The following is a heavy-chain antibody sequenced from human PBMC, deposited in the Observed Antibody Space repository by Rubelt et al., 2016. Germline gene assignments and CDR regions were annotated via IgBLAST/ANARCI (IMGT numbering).Heavy chain of an antibody. V-gene: IGHV3-7*01. J-gene: IGHJ1*01. CDR3: ARDRAEGATSPRSEYFQH. D-gene: IGHD1-26*01. CDR1: GFTFSSYW. CDR2: IKQDGSEK. Sequence: PGRSLRLSCAASGFTFSSYWMSWVRQAPGKGLEWVANIKQDGSEKYYVDSVKGRFTISRDNAKNSLYLQMNSLRAEDTAVYYCARDRAEGATSPRSEYFQHWGQGTLVTVSS.